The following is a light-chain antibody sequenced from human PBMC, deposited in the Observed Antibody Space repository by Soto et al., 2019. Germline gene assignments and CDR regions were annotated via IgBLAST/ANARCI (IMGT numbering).Light chain of an antibody. Sequence: EIVMTQSPATLSVSPGERATLSCRASQSVSSNLAWYQQKPGQAPRLLIYGASTRATGIPARFSGSGSGKEFTLTISSLQSEDFAVYYCQQYHNWPLTFGGGTKVEIK. CDR3: QQYHNWPLT. J-gene: IGKJ4*01. CDR2: GAS. V-gene: IGKV3-15*01. CDR1: QSVSSN.